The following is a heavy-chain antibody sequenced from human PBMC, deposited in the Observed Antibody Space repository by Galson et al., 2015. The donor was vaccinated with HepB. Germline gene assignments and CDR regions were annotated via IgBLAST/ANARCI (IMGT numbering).Heavy chain of an antibody. CDR2: ITLDGSDN. CDR1: GIVFGSYW. V-gene: IGHV3-7*03. J-gene: IGHJ4*02. D-gene: IGHD6-13*01. Sequence: LRLSCAASGIVFGSYWMSRVRQAPGAGLEWVTSITLDGSDNSYEESGKGRFNISRDKAKNSLYLQMNNLRAEDTAIYYCAKDDAGIGMSYWGRGTLVTVFS. CDR3: AKDDAGIGMSY.